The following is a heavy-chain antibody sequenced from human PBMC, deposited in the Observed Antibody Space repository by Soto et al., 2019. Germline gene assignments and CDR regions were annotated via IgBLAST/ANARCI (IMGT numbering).Heavy chain of an antibody. CDR1: GFTLSAYS. D-gene: IGHD3-16*01. Sequence: EVQLVESGGGLVQPGGSLRLSCAASGFTLSAYSMNWVRQAPGKGLEWISFINSESDTIYYGDSVKGRFTISRDNAKNALYLQMNSLRDDDTAVYYCARPHLDRPTYYGLDVWGQGTTVTVSS. J-gene: IGHJ6*02. CDR2: INSESDTI. V-gene: IGHV3-48*02. CDR3: ARPHLDRPTYYGLDV.